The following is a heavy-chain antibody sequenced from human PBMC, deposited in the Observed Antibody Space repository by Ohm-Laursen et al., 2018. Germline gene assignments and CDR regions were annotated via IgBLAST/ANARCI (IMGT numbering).Heavy chain of an antibody. CDR1: GGSFSGYY. J-gene: IGHJ6*02. D-gene: IGHD6-13*01. Sequence: SETLSLTCAVYGGSFSGYYWSWIRQPPGKGLEWIGEINHSGSTNYNPSLKSRVTISVDTSENQFSLKLSSVTAADTAVYYCARSWYGLGYYYGMDVWGQGTTVTVSS. CDR3: ARSWYGLGYYYGMDV. CDR2: INHSGST. V-gene: IGHV4-34*01.